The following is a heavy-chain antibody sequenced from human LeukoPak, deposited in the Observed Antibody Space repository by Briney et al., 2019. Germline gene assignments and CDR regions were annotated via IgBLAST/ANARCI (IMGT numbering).Heavy chain of an antibody. V-gene: IGHV1-2*06. J-gene: IGHJ5*02. CDR3: AGDGDESSSWYPNWFDP. Sequence: VASVKVSCKASGYTFTGYYMHWVRQAPGQGLEWMGRINPNSGGTNYAQKFQGRVTMTRDTSISTAYMELSGLRSDDTAVYYCAGDGDESSSWYPNWFDPWGQGTLVTVSS. CDR2: INPNSGGT. CDR1: GYTFTGYY. D-gene: IGHD6-13*01.